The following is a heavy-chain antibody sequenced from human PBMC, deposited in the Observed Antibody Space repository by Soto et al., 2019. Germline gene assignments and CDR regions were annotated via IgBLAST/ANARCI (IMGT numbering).Heavy chain of an antibody. V-gene: IGHV3-23*01. J-gene: IGHJ1*01. D-gene: IGHD6-19*01. CDR2: ISGSGGST. CDR1: GFTFSSYA. Sequence: EVQLLESGGGLVQPGGSLRLSCAASGFTFSSYAMSWVRQAPGKGLEWVSAISGSGGSTYYADSVKGRFTISRDNSKNTLYLQINSLRAEDTAVYYCAKEHRGIAVAGPPSYFQHWGKGTLVTVSS. CDR3: AKEHRGIAVAGPPSYFQH.